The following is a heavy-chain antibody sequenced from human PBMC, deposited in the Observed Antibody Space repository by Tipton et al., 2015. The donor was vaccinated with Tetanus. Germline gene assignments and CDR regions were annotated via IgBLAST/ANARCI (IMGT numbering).Heavy chain of an antibody. CDR2: LYFSGRT. CDR3: ARERVNLAVAAGFDY. J-gene: IGHJ4*02. Sequence: TLSLTCTVSGGSISSGNYYWGWIRQPPGKGLEWIGSLYFSGRTYYSPPLKSRVTISVDTSNNQFSLKLSSVTAADTAVYYCARERVNLAVAAGFDYWGQGTLVTVSS. D-gene: IGHD6-19*01. CDR1: GGSISSGNYY. V-gene: IGHV4-39*07.